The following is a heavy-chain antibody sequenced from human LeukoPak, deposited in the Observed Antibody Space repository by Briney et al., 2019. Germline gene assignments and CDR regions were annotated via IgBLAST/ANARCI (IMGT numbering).Heavy chain of an antibody. D-gene: IGHD2-2*01. J-gene: IGHJ3*01. CDR3: AREGYCNITSCPRGAIDL. CDR2: ISSRSSTI. Sequence: GGSLRLSCAASGFTFSNYTMNWVRQAPGKGLEWVSYISSRSSTIYYTDSVKGRFTISSENAKNSLYLQMNSLRAEDTAVYYCAREGYCNITSCPRGAIDLWGQGTEVTVSS. CDR1: GFTFSNYT. V-gene: IGHV3-48*01.